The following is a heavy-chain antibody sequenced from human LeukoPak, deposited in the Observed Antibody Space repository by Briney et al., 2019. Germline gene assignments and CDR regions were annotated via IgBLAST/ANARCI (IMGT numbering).Heavy chain of an antibody. J-gene: IGHJ4*02. CDR3: ARTLYIAAAPGGFDY. CDR1: GYTYIGHY. CDR2: INPKNAST. V-gene: IGHV1-2*02. Sequence: GASVKVSCKASGYTYIGHYMHWVRQAPGQGLEWMGWINPKNASTNYAQKFQGRVTITRDTSTGTVYMELSGLRSDDTAVYYCARTLYIAAAPGGFDYWGQGALVTVSS. D-gene: IGHD6-13*01.